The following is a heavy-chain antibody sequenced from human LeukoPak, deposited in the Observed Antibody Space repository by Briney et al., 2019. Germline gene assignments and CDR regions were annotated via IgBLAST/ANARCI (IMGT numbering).Heavy chain of an antibody. D-gene: IGHD6-19*01. V-gene: IGHV5-51*01. J-gene: IGHJ4*02. CDR1: GYSFTSYW. Sequence: GESLKISCKCSGYSFTSYWIGWVRQMPGKGLEWMGIIYPGDFNTRYSPSFQGQVTISADKSISTAYLQWSSPKASDTAKYYCARQSSGWPADYWGQGTLVTVSS. CDR3: ARQSSGWPADY. CDR2: IYPGDFNT.